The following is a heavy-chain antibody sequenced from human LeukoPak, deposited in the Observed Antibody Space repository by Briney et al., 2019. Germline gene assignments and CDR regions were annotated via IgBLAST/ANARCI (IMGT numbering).Heavy chain of an antibody. V-gene: IGHV1-69*01. J-gene: IGHJ3*02. CDR2: IIPIFGTA. D-gene: IGHD3-22*01. CDR3: ARDKGNYYDSSGYYGAFDI. Sequence: ASVKVSCKASGGTFSSYAISWVRQAPGQGLERMGGIIPIFGTANYAQKFQGRVTITADESTSTAYMELSSLRSEDTAVYYCARDKGNYYDSSGYYGAFDIWGQGTMVTVSS. CDR1: GGTFSSYA.